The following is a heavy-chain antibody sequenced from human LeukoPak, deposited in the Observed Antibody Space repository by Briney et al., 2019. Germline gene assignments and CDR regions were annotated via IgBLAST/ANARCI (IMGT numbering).Heavy chain of an antibody. V-gene: IGHV3-53*01. CDR2: IYSGGST. J-gene: IGHJ4*02. Sequence: PGGSLRLSCAASGFTVSSNYMSWVRQAPGKGLEWVSVIYSGGSTYYADSVKGRFTISRDNSKNTLYLQMNSLRAEDTAVYYCAKLVAVAGPRADGDDYWGQGTLVTVSS. CDR3: AKLVAVAGPRADGDDY. D-gene: IGHD6-19*01. CDR1: GFTVSSNY.